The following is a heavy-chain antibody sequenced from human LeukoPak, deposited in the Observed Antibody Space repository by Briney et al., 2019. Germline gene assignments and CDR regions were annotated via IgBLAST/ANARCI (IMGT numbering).Heavy chain of an antibody. CDR2: IYYSGST. D-gene: IGHD6-6*01. CDR3: ARGSIALYYFDY. J-gene: IGHJ4*02. CDR1: GGSFSSGSYY. V-gene: IGHV4-61*01. Sequence: SETLSLTCTVSGGSFSSGSYYWSWLRQPPGKGLEWIGYIYYSGSTNYNPSLKSRVTISVDTSKNQFSLKLSSVTAADTAVYYCARGSIALYYFDYWGQGTLVTVSS.